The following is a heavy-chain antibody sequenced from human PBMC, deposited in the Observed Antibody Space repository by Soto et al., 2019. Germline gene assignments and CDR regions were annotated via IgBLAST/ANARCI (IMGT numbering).Heavy chain of an antibody. J-gene: IGHJ4*02. CDR3: ARVMGKYSRSPHFDY. D-gene: IGHD6-6*01. CDR2: SNSSSSYI. CDR1: GFTFSSYS. V-gene: IGHV3-21*01. Sequence: EVQLVESGGGLVKPGGSLRLSCAASGFTFSSYSMNWVRQAPGKGLEWVSSSNSSSSYIYYADSVKGRFTISRDNAKNSLCLQMNSLRAEDTAVYYCARVMGKYSRSPHFDYWGQGAPVTVST.